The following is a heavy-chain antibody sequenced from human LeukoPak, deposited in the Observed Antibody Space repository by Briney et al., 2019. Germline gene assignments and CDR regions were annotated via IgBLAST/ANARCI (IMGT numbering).Heavy chain of an antibody. D-gene: IGHD3-10*01. CDR1: GGSFSGHY. J-gene: IGHJ4*02. V-gene: IGHV4-34*01. CDR2: INHGGST. CDR3: ARAGSGALRD. Sequence: SETLSLTCAVSGGSFSGHYWNWIRQPPGKGLEWIGEINHGGSTNYNPSLKSRVTISVDTSKNQFSLKLSSVTAADTAVYYCARAGSGALRDWGQGTLVTVSS.